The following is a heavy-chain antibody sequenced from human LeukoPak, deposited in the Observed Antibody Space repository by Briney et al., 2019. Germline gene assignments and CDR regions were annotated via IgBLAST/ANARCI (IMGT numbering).Heavy chain of an antibody. CDR3: ARGWDGIAVAGSFDY. CDR2: IYYSGST. Sequence: SETASLTCTVSGGSTSGYYWSWIRQPPGKGLEWIGDIYYSGSTNYNPSLTSRVTMSVDTSKNQFSLKLNSVTAADTAVYYCARGWDGIAVAGSFDYWGQGTLVTVSS. J-gene: IGHJ4*02. V-gene: IGHV4-59*01. D-gene: IGHD6-19*01. CDR1: GGSTSGYY.